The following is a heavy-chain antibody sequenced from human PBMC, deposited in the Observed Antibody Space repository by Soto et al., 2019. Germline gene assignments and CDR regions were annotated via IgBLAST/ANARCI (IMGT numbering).Heavy chain of an antibody. CDR3: ARDYPRGSYYGSGSYYSGY. CDR2: ISSSSSTI. CDR1: GFTFSSYS. Sequence: GGSLRLSCAASGFTFSSYSMNWVRQAPGKGLEWVSYISSSSSTIYYADSVKGRFTISRDNAKNSLYLQMNSLRAEDTAVYYCARDYPRGSYYGSGSYYSGYWGQGTLVTVSS. V-gene: IGHV3-48*01. D-gene: IGHD3-10*01. J-gene: IGHJ4*02.